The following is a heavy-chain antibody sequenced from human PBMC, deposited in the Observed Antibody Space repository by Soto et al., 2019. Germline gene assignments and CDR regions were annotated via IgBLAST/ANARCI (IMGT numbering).Heavy chain of an antibody. Sequence: EVQLLESGGGLVQPAGSLRLSCAASGFTFSIYTMSWFRQAPGKGLKWVSSIYGNGRSTFYSASVKGRFTISRDNSGNTVYLQMSSLRAEDTAIYYCAKDFTPDSRWDIDYWGQGSLVTVSS. J-gene: IGHJ4*02. CDR2: IYGNGRST. D-gene: IGHD1-26*01. CDR1: GFTFSIYT. V-gene: IGHV3-23*01. CDR3: AKDFTPDSRWDIDY.